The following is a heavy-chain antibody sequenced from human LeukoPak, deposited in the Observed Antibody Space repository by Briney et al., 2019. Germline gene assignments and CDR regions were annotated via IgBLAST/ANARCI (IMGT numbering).Heavy chain of an antibody. J-gene: IGHJ4*02. CDR2: IRSKANSYAT. CDR3: TRLLAEGS. Sequence: GGSLKLSCAASGFTFSSAAMTWVRQAPGKGLEWVGRIRSKANSYATTHAASVKGRFTISRDDSTNTVYLQMNSLKAEDTAVYYCTRLLAEGSWGQGTLVTVSS. CDR1: GFTFSSAA. V-gene: IGHV3-73*01.